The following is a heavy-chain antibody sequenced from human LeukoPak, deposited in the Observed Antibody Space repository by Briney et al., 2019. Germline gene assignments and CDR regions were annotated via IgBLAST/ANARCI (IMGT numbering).Heavy chain of an antibody. D-gene: IGHD2-2*01. CDR3: AREERGYCSSTSCTIAGWFDP. V-gene: IGHV4-59*01. Sequence: SETLSLICTVSGGSINSYYWSWIRQPPGKGLEWIGYIYYSGSTNYNPSLKSRVTISVDTSKNQFSLKLSSVTAADTAVYYCAREERGYCSSTSCTIAGWFDPWGQGTLVTVSS. CDR2: IYYSGST. CDR1: GGSINSYY. J-gene: IGHJ5*02.